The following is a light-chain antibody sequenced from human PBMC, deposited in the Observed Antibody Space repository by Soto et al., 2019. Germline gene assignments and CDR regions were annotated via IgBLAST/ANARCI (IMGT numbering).Light chain of an antibody. CDR3: MPATHLPYT. Sequence: DIVMTQTPLFSPVTLGQPASISCRSSQSLVHSDGNTSLNWLHQRPGQPPRLLIQMISDRFSGVTDRVSGCGAGTDFTLKISRVEHVDVGVYYCMPATHLPYTFGQGTRLEIK. CDR2: MIS. J-gene: IGKJ2*01. V-gene: IGKV2-24*01. CDR1: QSLVHSDGNTS.